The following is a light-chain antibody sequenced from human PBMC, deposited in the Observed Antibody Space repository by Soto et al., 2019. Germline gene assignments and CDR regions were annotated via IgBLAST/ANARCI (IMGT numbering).Light chain of an antibody. J-gene: IGKJ1*01. Sequence: DIQMTQSPSTLSASVGDRVTITCRASQSISSWLAWYQQKPGKAPKLLIYKASSLESGVPSTFSGSGSGTEFTLTISSLQPDDFATYYCQQYNSYSTFGQGTKVDIK. CDR2: KAS. V-gene: IGKV1-5*03. CDR1: QSISSW. CDR3: QQYNSYST.